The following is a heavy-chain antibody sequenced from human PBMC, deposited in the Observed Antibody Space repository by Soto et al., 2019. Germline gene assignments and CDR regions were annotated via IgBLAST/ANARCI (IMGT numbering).Heavy chain of an antibody. D-gene: IGHD4-4*01. Sequence: GGSLRLSCGVSGFTSSGYWMTWVRQAPGKGLEWVANINQDGSEKYYVDSVKGRFTISRDDAKNSLYLQMNSLRAEDTAIYYCARDYSNPRGRFDPWGQGTLVTVSS. CDR3: ARDYSNPRGRFDP. V-gene: IGHV3-7*01. CDR2: INQDGSEK. CDR1: GFTSSGYW. J-gene: IGHJ5*02.